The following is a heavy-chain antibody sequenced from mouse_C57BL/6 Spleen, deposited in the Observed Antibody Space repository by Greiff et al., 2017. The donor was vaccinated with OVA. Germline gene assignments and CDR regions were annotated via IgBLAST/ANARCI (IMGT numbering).Heavy chain of an antibody. CDR1: GYTFTSYG. CDR3: APLPMDY. Sequence: ESGAELARPGASVKLSCKASGYTFTSYGISWVKQRTGQGLEWIGEIYPRSGNTSYNEKFKGKATLTADKSSSTAYMELRSLTSEDSAVYFCAPLPMDYWGQGTSVTVSS. CDR2: IYPRSGNT. J-gene: IGHJ4*01. V-gene: IGHV1-81*01.